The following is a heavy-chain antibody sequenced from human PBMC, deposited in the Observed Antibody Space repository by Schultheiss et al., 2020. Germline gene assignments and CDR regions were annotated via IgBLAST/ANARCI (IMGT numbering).Heavy chain of an antibody. CDR3: AAESRSGSSRGFDY. Sequence: GGSLRLSCAASGFTFSSYAMHWVRQAPGKGLEWVSSISSSSSYIYYADSVKGRFTISRDNAKNSLYLQMNSLRAEDTAVYYCAAESRSGSSRGFDYWGQGTLVTVSS. CDR1: GFTFSSYA. CDR2: ISSSSSYI. D-gene: IGHD1-26*01. V-gene: IGHV3-21*01. J-gene: IGHJ4*02.